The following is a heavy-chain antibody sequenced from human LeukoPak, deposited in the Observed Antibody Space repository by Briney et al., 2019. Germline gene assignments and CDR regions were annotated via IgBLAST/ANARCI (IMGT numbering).Heavy chain of an antibody. D-gene: IGHD3-22*01. Sequence: KPSETLSLTCTVSGGSISSYYWSWIRQPPGKGLEWIGYIYYSGSTNYNPSLKSRVTISVDTSKNQFSLKLSSVTAADTAVYYCARHLSNAVITRPNWFDPRGQGTLVTVSS. J-gene: IGHJ5*02. CDR2: IYYSGST. V-gene: IGHV4-59*08. CDR3: ARHLSNAVITRPNWFDP. CDR1: GGSISSYY.